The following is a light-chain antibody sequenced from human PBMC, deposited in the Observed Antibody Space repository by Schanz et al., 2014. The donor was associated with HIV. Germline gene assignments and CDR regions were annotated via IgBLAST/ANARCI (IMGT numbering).Light chain of an antibody. CDR1: RNDVGTYNL. V-gene: IGLV2-14*02. J-gene: IGLJ1*01. Sequence: QSALTQPPSASGSPGQSITISCTGTRNDVGTYNLVSWYQQHPGKAPKLMIFDVSNRPSGVANRFSGSKSGNTASLAISGLQAEDEADYYCSSLTSSSPLYVFGTGTKLTVL. CDR2: DVS. CDR3: SSLTSSSPLYV.